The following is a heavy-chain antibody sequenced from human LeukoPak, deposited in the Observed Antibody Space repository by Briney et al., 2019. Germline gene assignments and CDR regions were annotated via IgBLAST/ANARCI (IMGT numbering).Heavy chain of an antibody. D-gene: IGHD3-9*01. CDR2: ISSSSSYI. CDR1: GFTFSSYS. Sequence: GGSLRLSCAASGFTFSSYSMNWVRQAPGKGLEWVSSISSSSSYIYYADSVKGRFTISRDNAKNSLYLQMNTLRAEDTAVYYCASLSVRYSDYWGQGTLVTVSS. V-gene: IGHV3-21*01. J-gene: IGHJ4*02. CDR3: ASLSVRYSDY.